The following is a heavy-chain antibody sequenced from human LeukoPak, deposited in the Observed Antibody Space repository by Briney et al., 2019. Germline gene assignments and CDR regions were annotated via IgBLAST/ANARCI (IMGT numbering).Heavy chain of an antibody. CDR3: ARGPQKSCYSIFCSFYYYMDV. CDR2: MNPNSGNT. V-gene: IGHV1-8*03. Sequence: GASVKVSCKASGYTFTSYDINWVRQATGQGLEWMGWMNPNSGNTGYAQKFQGRVTITRNTSISTAYMELSSLRSEDTAVYYCARGPQKSCYSIFCSFYYYMDVWGKGTTVTVSS. CDR1: GYTFTSYD. J-gene: IGHJ6*03. D-gene: IGHD2-15*01.